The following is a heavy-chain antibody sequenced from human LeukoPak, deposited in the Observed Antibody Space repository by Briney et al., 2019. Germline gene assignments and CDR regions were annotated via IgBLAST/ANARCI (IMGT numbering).Heavy chain of an antibody. J-gene: IGHJ4*02. CDR1: GGPISNYY. CDR3: ARGSHYYDSSGYALDY. Sequence: SETLSLTCTVSGGPISNYYWSWIRQPPGKGLEWIGYIYYSGSTNYNPSLKSRVIISVDTSKNQFSLKLSSVAAADTAVYYCARGSHYYDSSGYALDYWGQGTLVTVSS. CDR2: IYYSGST. D-gene: IGHD3-22*01. V-gene: IGHV4-59*12.